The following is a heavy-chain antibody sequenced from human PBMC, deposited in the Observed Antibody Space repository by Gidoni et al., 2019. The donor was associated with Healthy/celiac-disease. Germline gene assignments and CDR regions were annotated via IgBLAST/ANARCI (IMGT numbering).Heavy chain of an antibody. J-gene: IGHJ4*02. Sequence: QVQLQESGPGLVKPSGTLSLPCTVSGGSISSSNWWSWVRQPPGKGLEWIGEIYHSGSTNYNPSLKSRVTISVDKSKKQFSLKLSSVTAADTAVYYCARVLYDILTGYYLHWGQGTLVTVSS. CDR1: GGSISSSNW. CDR2: IYHSGST. V-gene: IGHV4-4*02. CDR3: ARVLYDILTGYYLH. D-gene: IGHD3-9*01.